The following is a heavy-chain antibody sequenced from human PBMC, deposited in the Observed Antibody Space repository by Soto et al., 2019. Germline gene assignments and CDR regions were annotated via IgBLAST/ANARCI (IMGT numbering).Heavy chain of an antibody. V-gene: IGHV3-23*01. Sequence: GGSLRLSCAASGFTFSSYAMNWVRQAPGKGLEWVSAISGNTATTHYADSVKGRFTISRVNSANTMYLQMNSLRVEDSAVYFCAKASDGGWPYYFDSWGQGALVTVSS. CDR3: AKASDGGWPYYFDS. D-gene: IGHD2-15*01. CDR1: GFTFSSYA. J-gene: IGHJ4*02. CDR2: ISGNTATT.